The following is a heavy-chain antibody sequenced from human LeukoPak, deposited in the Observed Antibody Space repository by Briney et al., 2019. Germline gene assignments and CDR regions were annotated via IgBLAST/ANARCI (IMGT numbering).Heavy chain of an antibody. CDR3: AGDQGDTSRDNRDRGAFDV. Sequence: GESLTLSCAASGCSFSQYWMSWIRQTPGKGLQWVANINQNGREQQYAAPVKGRFIISSDNTDNLLYLQLHNLQVEAHGIQFCAGDQGDTSRDNRDRGAFDVWGQGTVVTISS. V-gene: IGHV3-7*01. CDR1: GCSFSQYW. J-gene: IGHJ3*01. D-gene: IGHD1-26*01. CDR2: INQNGREQ.